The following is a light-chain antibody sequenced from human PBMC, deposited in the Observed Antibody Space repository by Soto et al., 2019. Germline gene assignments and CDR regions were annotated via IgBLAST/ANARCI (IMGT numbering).Light chain of an antibody. CDR2: DVN. Sequence: QSALTQPASVSGSPGQSITISCTGTSSDIGAYNYVSWYQQHPGKAPKLMIYDVNIRPSGVSNRFSGSKSGNTASLTISGLQAEDEADYYCTSWTTSNTMIFCGGTKVTV. CDR3: TSWTTSNTMI. CDR1: SSDIGAYNY. V-gene: IGLV2-14*03. J-gene: IGLJ2*01.